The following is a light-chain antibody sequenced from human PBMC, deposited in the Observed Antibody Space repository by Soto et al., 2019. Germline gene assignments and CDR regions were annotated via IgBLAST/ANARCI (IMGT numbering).Light chain of an antibody. CDR1: QSILYSSNNKNC. Sequence: DIVMTQSPDSLAVSLGERATINCKSSQSILYSSNNKNCLAWYQQKPGQPPKLLLYWASTRESGVPDRFSGSGSETDFNLTISSLQAEDVAVYYCQQYYSTPYTFGRGTKLEIQ. CDR2: WAS. CDR3: QQYYSTPYT. J-gene: IGKJ2*01. V-gene: IGKV4-1*01.